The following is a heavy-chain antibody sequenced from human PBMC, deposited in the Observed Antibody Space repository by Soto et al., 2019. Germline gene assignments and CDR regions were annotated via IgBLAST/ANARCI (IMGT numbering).Heavy chain of an antibody. CDR2: IYYTGST. Sequence: QVQPQEAGPGLVKPSQTLSLTCTVSGGSISSGDDYWSWIRQPPGKGLEWIGHIYYTGSTYYNPSLKRRLTISVDTSKNQSSLKLSSVTAADTPVYYCARTHRVVVIVATPYWFDPWGQGTLVTVSA. D-gene: IGHD2-15*01. CDR3: ARTHRVVVIVATPYWFDP. V-gene: IGHV4-30-4*01. CDR1: GGSISSGDDY. J-gene: IGHJ5*02.